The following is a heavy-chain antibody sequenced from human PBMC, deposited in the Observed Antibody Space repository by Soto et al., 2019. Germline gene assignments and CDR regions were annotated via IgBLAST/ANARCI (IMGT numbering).Heavy chain of an antibody. CDR2: INAGNGNT. Sequence: ASVKVSCKASGYTFTSYAMHWVRQAPGQRLEWMGWINAGNGNTKYSQKFQGRVTITRDTSAGTAYMELSSLRSEDTAVYYCARMQLWPYYYDGSGYYPKDPFDYWGQGTLVTVSS. D-gene: IGHD3-22*01. CDR1: GYTFTSYA. J-gene: IGHJ4*02. V-gene: IGHV1-3*01. CDR3: ARMQLWPYYYDGSGYYPKDPFDY.